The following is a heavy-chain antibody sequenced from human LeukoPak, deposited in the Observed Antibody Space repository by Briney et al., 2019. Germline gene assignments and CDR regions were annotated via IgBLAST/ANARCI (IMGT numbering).Heavy chain of an antibody. CDR1: GLTFSYAW. V-gene: IGHV3-15*01. CDR2: LKTITDGGTT. D-gene: IGHD3-22*01. CDR3: QFFFLGYSEDY. Sequence: GGSLRLSCAASGLTFSYAWMSWVRQAPGKGLEWVGRLKTITDGGTTDYAAPVKGRFNISRDDSKNTLYLQMNSLKTEDTGLYYCQFFFLGYSEDYWGQGSLVAVTS. J-gene: IGHJ4*02.